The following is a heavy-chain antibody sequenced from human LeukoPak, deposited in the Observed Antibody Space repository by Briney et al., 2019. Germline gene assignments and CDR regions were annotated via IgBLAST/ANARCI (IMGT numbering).Heavy chain of an antibody. V-gene: IGHV1-69*02. CDR1: GGTFSSYT. Sequence: SVTVSCKASGGTFSSYTISWVRQAPGQGLEWMGMIIPILGIANYAQKFQGRVTITADKSTSTAYMELSSLRSEDTAVYYCARQYCGGDCYSRAYYFDYWGQGTLVTVSS. D-gene: IGHD2-21*01. J-gene: IGHJ4*02. CDR3: ARQYCGGDCYSRAYYFDY. CDR2: IIPILGIA.